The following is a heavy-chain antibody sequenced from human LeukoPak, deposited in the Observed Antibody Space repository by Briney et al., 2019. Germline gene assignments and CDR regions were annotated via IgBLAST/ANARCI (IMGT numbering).Heavy chain of an antibody. J-gene: IGHJ4*02. D-gene: IGHD4-23*01. CDR1: GYTFTGYY. Sequence: ASVKVSCKASGYTFTGYYMHWVRQAPGQGLEWMGWINPNSGGTNYAQKFQGRVTMTRDTSISTAYMELSRLRSDDMAVYYCARYRFSGNSLEGSFWGQGTLVTVSS. CDR3: ARYRFSGNSLEGSF. CDR2: INPNSGGT. V-gene: IGHV1-2*02.